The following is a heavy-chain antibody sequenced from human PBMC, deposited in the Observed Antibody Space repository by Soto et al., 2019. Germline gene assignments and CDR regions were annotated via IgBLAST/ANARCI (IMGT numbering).Heavy chain of an antibody. CDR2: IDGSSATT. J-gene: IGHJ6*02. Sequence: GSLRLSCAASGFTFSDYAMSWVRQAPGKGLEWVSAIDGSSATTNYADSVKGRFTISRDNSKNTLFLHMSGLRAEDTAVYYCARDRRPSIYSGLAVWGQGTTVTV. CDR3: ARDRRPSIYSGLAV. D-gene: IGHD2-2*01. CDR1: GFTFSDYA. V-gene: IGHV3-23*01.